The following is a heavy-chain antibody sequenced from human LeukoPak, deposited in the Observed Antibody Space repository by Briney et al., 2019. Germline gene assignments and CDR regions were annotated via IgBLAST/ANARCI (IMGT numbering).Heavy chain of an antibody. CDR3: TTDGGIGPRPIFDY. CDR2: IKSKSDGGTT. J-gene: IGHJ4*02. CDR1: GFTFSSYE. D-gene: IGHD6-6*01. V-gene: IGHV3-15*01. Sequence: GGSLRLSCAASGFTFSSYEMSWVRQTPGKGLEWIGRIKSKSDGGTTDYAAPVKGRFTISRDDPKNTMYLQMNSLKTEDTAVYYCTTDGGIGPRPIFDYWGQGSLVTVSS.